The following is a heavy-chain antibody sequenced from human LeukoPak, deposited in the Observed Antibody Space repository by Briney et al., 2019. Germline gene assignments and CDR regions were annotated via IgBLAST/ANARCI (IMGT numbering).Heavy chain of an antibody. CDR2: ISSSSSTI. CDR3: ARDRGGKYLYFQH. D-gene: IGHD1-26*01. J-gene: IGHJ1*01. CDR1: GFTFSSYS. Sequence: GGSLRLSCAASGFTFSSYSMNWVRQAPGKGLERVSYISSSSSTIYYADSVKGRFTISRDNAKNSLYLQMNSLRAEDTALYYCARDRGGKYLYFQHWGQGTLVTVSS. V-gene: IGHV3-48*01.